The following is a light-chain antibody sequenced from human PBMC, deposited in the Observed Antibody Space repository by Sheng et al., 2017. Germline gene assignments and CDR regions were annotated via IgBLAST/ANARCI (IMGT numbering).Light chain of an antibody. CDR3: QQYDRIPLT. CDR1: QSVLYSSNNKNY. V-gene: IGKV4-1*01. J-gene: IGKJ4*01. CDR2: WAS. Sequence: DIVMTQSPDSLAVSLGERATINCKSSQSVLYSSNNKNYLAWYQQKPGHPPKLLIYWASTRASGVPDRFSGSGSGTDFTLTISSLQAEDVAVYYCQQYDRIPLTFGGGTKVEI.